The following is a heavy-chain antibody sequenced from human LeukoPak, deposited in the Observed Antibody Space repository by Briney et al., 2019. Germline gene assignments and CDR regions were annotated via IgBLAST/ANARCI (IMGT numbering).Heavy chain of an antibody. CDR1: GYTFTSYY. D-gene: IGHD1-7*01. V-gene: IGHV1-46*01. J-gene: IGHJ4*02. CDR2: INPSGGST. Sequence: ASVKVSCKASGYTFTSYYMHWVRQAPGQGLELMGIINPSGGSTSYAQKFQGRVTMTRDTSTSTVYMELSSLRSEDTAVYYCARVGGTTPFDYWGQGTLVTVSS. CDR3: ARVGGTTPFDY.